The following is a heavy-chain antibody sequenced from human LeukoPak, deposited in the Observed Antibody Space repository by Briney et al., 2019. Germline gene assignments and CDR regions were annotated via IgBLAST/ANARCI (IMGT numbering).Heavy chain of an antibody. CDR1: GFTFSSYA. D-gene: IGHD3-22*01. CDR3: ARDPNYYDSSGYLPY. V-gene: IGHV3-30*04. CDR2: ISYGGSNK. Sequence: PGRSLRLSCAASGFTFSSYAMHWVRQAPGKGLEWVAVISYGGSNKYYADSVKGRFTISRDNSKNTLYLQMNSLRAEDTAVYYCARDPNYYDSSGYLPYWGQGTLVTVSS. J-gene: IGHJ4*02.